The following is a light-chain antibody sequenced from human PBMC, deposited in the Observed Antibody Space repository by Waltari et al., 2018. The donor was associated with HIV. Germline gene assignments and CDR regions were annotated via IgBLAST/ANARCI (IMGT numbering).Light chain of an antibody. CDR3: QQSYSTPLT. CDR2: AAS. Sequence: DIQMTPSPSSLSASVGDRVTITRRTSQSISSYLNWYHHKPGKAPKLLIYAASSLQSGVPSRFSGSGSGTDFTLTISSLQPEDFAIYYCQQSYSTPLTFGGGTKVEIK. V-gene: IGKV1-39*01. CDR1: QSISSY. J-gene: IGKJ4*01.